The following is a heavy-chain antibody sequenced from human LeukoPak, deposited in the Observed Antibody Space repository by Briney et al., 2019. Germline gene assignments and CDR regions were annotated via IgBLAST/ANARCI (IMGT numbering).Heavy chain of an antibody. J-gene: IGHJ4*02. Sequence: SETLSLTCTVSGGSISSYYWSWIRQPPGKGLEWIGYIYYSGSTNYNLFLKSRVTILVDTSKNQFSLKLSSVTAADTAVYYCASTYDSSGYYRIFDYWGQGTLVTVSS. CDR1: GGSISSYY. CDR3: ASTYDSSGYYRIFDY. CDR2: IYYSGST. D-gene: IGHD3-22*01. V-gene: IGHV4-59*01.